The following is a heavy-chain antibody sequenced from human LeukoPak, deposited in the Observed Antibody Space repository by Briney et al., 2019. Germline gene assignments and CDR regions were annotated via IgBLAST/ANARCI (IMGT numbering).Heavy chain of an antibody. CDR2: ISGSGGST. J-gene: IGHJ3*02. CDR3: AKEKPDDYYDSTSYDAFDI. Sequence: GGSLRLSCAASGFTFSSYAMSWVRQAQGKGLEWVSAISGSGGSTYYADSVKGRFTISRDNSKNTLYLQMNSLRAEDTAVYYCAKEKPDDYYDSTSYDAFDIWGQGTMVTVSS. D-gene: IGHD3-22*01. CDR1: GFTFSSYA. V-gene: IGHV3-23*01.